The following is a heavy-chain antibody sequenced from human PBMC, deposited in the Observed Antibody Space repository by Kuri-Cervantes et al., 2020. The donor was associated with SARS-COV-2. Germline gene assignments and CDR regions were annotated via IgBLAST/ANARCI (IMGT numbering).Heavy chain of an antibody. J-gene: IGHJ6*03. CDR1: GYTFTNYW. CDR3: ARRAYGEEVDYYYMDV. CDR2: IYPGDSDT. V-gene: IGHV5-51*01. D-gene: IGHD4-17*01. Sequence: GGSLRLSCKGSGYTFTNYWIGWVRQMPGKGLEWMGLIYPGDSDTRYSPSFQGQVTISADKSINTAFLQWSSLKASDTAIYYCARRAYGEEVDYYYMDVWGKGTTVTVSS.